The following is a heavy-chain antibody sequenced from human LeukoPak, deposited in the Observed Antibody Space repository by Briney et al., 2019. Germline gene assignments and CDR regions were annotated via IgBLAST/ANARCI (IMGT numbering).Heavy chain of an antibody. Sequence: GSLRLSCAASGFTFSSYVMHWVRQAPGKGLEWVVFIRYDGDNKYYADSVKGRFTISRDNSKNTLYLQMNSLRAEDTAVYYCERYSSGYWGQGTLVTVSS. D-gene: IGHD6-19*01. J-gene: IGHJ4*02. CDR3: ERYSSGY. CDR2: IRYDGDNK. CDR1: GFTFSSYV. V-gene: IGHV3-30*02.